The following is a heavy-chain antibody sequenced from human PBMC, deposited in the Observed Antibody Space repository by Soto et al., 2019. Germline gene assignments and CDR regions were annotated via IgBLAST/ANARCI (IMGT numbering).Heavy chain of an antibody. CDR3: AKSRISSSWYPYDY. D-gene: IGHD6-13*01. J-gene: IGHJ4*02. CDR2: ISGSGGST. V-gene: IGHV3-23*01. Sequence: PGGSLRLSCAASGFTFSIYAMSWVRQAPGKGLEWVSAISGSGGSTYYAGSVKGRFTISRDNSKNTLYLQMNSLRAEDTALYYCAKSRISSSWYPYDYWGQGTLVTVSS. CDR1: GFTFSIYA.